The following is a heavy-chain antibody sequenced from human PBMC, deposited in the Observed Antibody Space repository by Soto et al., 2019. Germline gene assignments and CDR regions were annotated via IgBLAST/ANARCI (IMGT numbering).Heavy chain of an antibody. J-gene: IGHJ4*02. CDR3: ASGGSDDSSGYYVY. CDR1: GGSIRSYY. D-gene: IGHD3-22*01. V-gene: IGHV4-59*12. CDR2: LYYGRSA. Sequence: PSETLSLTCAVSGGSIRSYYCRWIRQPPGKGLESIGYLYYGRSANYNPSLKSRVTLSVDTSKNQFSLKLSSVTAADTAVYYCASGGSDDSSGYYVYWGQGTLVTVSS.